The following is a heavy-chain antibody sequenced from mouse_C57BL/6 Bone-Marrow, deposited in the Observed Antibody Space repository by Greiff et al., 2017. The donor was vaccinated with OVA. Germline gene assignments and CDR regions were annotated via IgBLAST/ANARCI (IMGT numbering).Heavy chain of an antibody. D-gene: IGHD4-1*01. V-gene: IGHV5-9*01. Sequence: EVKLVESGGGLVKPGGSLKLSCAASGFTFSSYTMSWVRQTPEKRLAWVATISGGGGNTYYPDSVKGRFTISRDNAKNTLYLQMSSLRSEDTALYYCARRWVYFDYWGQGTTLTVSS. CDR2: ISGGGGNT. J-gene: IGHJ2*01. CDR3: ARRWVYFDY. CDR1: GFTFSSYT.